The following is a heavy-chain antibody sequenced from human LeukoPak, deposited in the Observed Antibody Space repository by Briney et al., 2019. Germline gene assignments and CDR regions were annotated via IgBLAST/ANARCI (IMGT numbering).Heavy chain of an antibody. J-gene: IGHJ5*02. CDR1: GYTFTGYY. CDR2: INPNSGGT. D-gene: IGHD5-18*01. Sequence: VASVKVSCKASGYTFTGYYMHWVRQAPGQGLEWMGWINPNSGGTNYAQKFQGRVTMTRDTSISTAYMELSRLRSDDTAVYYCARVAYSYGTNSFDPWGQGTLVTVSS. CDR3: ARVAYSYGTNSFDP. V-gene: IGHV1-2*02.